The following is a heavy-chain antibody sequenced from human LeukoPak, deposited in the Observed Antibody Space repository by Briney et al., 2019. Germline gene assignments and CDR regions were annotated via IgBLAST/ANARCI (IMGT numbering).Heavy chain of an antibody. Sequence: ASVKVSCKASGYTFTSYGISWVRQAPGQGLEWMVWISAYNGNTNYAQKLQGRVTMTTDTSTSTAYMELRSLRSDDTAVYYCARDGVVPAAIDYYYGMDVWGQGTTVTVSS. J-gene: IGHJ6*02. CDR2: ISAYNGNT. V-gene: IGHV1-18*01. D-gene: IGHD2-2*01. CDR3: ARDGVVPAAIDYYYGMDV. CDR1: GYTFTSYG.